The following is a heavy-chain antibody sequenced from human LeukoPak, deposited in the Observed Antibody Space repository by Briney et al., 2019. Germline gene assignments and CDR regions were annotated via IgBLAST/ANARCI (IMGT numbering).Heavy chain of an antibody. J-gene: IGHJ4*02. CDR1: GFTFTHDA. V-gene: IGHV3-30*04. Sequence: SLRLSSAASGFTFTHDAMHCVRQAPGKGPQWVALVSFDGNDKYYAGSVKGRFTISRDTSNNALSLQMNSLTPEDTAVYYCARDPAQRVTVDFWGQGTLVTVSS. CDR2: VSFDGNDK. D-gene: IGHD2-21*02. CDR3: ARDPAQRVTVDF.